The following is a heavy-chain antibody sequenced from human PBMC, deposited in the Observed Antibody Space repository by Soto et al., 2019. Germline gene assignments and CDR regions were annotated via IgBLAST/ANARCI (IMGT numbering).Heavy chain of an antibody. Sequence: ESGGGVVQPGRSLRLSCAASGFTFSSYGMHWVRQAPGKGLEWVAVIWYDGSNKYYADSVKGRFTISRDNSKNTLYLQMNSLRAEDTAVYYCARDTYYYGMDVWGQGTTVTVSS. J-gene: IGHJ6*02. CDR2: IWYDGSNK. CDR3: ARDTYYYGMDV. CDR1: GFTFSSYG. V-gene: IGHV3-33*01.